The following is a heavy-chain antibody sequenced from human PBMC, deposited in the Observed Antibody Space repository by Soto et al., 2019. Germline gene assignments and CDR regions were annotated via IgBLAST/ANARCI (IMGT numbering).Heavy chain of an antibody. J-gene: IGHJ4*02. CDR1: DESFSSYY. CDR2: IHYSGST. V-gene: IGHV4-34*01. CDR3: ARGGHNSGWYLAH. Sequence: QVQLQQWGAGLLKPSETLSLTCAVYDESFSSYYWSWIRQPPGKGLEWIGEIHYSGSTNYTPSLKCRVTITVVKSKNQFSLRLSSVTDADTAVYFCARGGHNSGWYLAHWGQGTLVTVSS. D-gene: IGHD6-19*01.